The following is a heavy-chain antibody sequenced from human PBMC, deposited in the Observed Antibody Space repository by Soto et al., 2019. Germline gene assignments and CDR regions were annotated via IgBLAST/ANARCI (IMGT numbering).Heavy chain of an antibody. V-gene: IGHV3-21*01. CDR2: ISSSSSYI. Sequence: GGALRLSCAASGFTFSSYSMNWVRQAAGKGLEWVSSISSSSSYIYYADSVKGRFTISRDNAKNSLYLQMNSLRAEDTAVYYCARVGVTIFGVVINYFDYWGQGPLVTVS. CDR1: GFTFSSYS. CDR3: ARVGVTIFGVVINYFDY. J-gene: IGHJ4*02. D-gene: IGHD3-3*01.